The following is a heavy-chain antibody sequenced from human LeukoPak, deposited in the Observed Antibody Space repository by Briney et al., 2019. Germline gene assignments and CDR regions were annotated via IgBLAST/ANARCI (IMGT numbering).Heavy chain of an antibody. Sequence: ASVKVSCKASGYTFTSYAMHWVRQAPGQRLEWMGWINAGNGNTKYSQKFQGRFTITRDTSASTAYMELSSLRSEDTAVYYCARVGYDILTGYYRYGMDVWGKGTTVTASS. CDR2: INAGNGNT. V-gene: IGHV1-3*01. D-gene: IGHD3-9*01. CDR3: ARVGYDILTGYYRYGMDV. J-gene: IGHJ6*04. CDR1: GYTFTSYA.